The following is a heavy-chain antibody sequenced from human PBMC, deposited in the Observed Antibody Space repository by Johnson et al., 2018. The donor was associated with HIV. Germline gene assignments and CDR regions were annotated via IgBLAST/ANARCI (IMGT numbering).Heavy chain of an antibody. CDR3: ARASHSSGWYGRLGDAFDI. Sequence: VQLVESGGGVVQPGRSLRLSCAASGFTFSSYAMSWVRQAPGKGLEWVSGISGSGGSTNYADSVKGRFTISRDNYKTTLYLQMNSLRAEDTAVYYCARASHSSGWYGRLGDAFDIWGQGTMVTVSS. CDR1: GFTFSSYA. J-gene: IGHJ3*02. V-gene: IGHV3-23*04. D-gene: IGHD6-19*01. CDR2: ISGSGGST.